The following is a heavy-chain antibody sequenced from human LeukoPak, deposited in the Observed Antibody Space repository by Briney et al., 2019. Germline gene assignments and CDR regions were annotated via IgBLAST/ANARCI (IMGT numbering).Heavy chain of an antibody. CDR2: ISYDGSNK. Sequence: GGSLRLSCAASGFTFSSYAMHWVRQAPGKGLEWVAVISYDGSNKYYADSVKGRFTISRDNSKNTLYLQMNSLRAEDTAVYYCAKVYYGDPPYSFDYWGQGTLVTVSS. V-gene: IGHV3-30*04. CDR3: AKVYYGDPPYSFDY. D-gene: IGHD4-17*01. CDR1: GFTFSSYA. J-gene: IGHJ4*02.